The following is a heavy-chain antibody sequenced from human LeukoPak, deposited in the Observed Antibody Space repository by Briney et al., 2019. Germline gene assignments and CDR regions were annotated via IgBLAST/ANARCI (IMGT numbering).Heavy chain of an antibody. CDR2: ISYDGSNK. CDR1: GFTFSSYA. Sequence: PLGSLRLSCAASGFTFSSYAMSWVRQAPGKGLEWVAVISYDGSNKYYADSVKGRFTISRDNSKNTLYLQMNSLRAEDTAVYYCARAPVYDYYYMDVWGKGTTVTVSS. J-gene: IGHJ6*03. CDR3: ARAPVYDYYYMDV. D-gene: IGHD1-14*01. V-gene: IGHV3-30*01.